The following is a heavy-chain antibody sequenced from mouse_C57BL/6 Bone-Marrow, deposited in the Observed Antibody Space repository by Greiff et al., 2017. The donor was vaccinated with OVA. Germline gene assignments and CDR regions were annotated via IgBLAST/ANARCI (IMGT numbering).Heavy chain of an antibody. V-gene: IGHV5-15*01. D-gene: IGHD1-1*01. Sequence: DVKLVESGGGLVQPGGSLKLSCAASGFTFSDYGMAWVRQAPRKGPEWVAFISNLAYSIYYADTVTGRFTISRENAKNTLYLEMSSLRSEDTAMYYCARSGTNGSTWFAYWGQGTLVTVSA. J-gene: IGHJ3*01. CDR1: GFTFSDYG. CDR2: ISNLAYSI. CDR3: ARSGTNGSTWFAY.